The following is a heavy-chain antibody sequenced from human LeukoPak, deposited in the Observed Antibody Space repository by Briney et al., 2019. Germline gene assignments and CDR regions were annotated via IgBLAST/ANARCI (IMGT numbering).Heavy chain of an antibody. Sequence: ASVKVSCKASGYTFTSYYMHWVRQAPAQGLEWMGIINPTDGSTSYAQKFQGRVTMTRDTSTSTVYMELSSLRSEDTAVYYCSREYASWHAFPKPYYFEYWGQGTLVTVSS. V-gene: IGHV1-46*01. CDR2: INPTDGST. CDR1: GYTFTSYY. CDR3: SREYASWHAFPKPYYFEY. D-gene: IGHD2-2*01. J-gene: IGHJ4*02.